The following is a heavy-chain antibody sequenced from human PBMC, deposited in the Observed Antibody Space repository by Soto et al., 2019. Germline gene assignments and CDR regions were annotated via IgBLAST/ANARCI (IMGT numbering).Heavy chain of an antibody. J-gene: IGHJ4*02. V-gene: IGHV5-51*01. CDR2: IFPGDSDI. CDR1: GYSFTNYW. CDR3: ARLAIRTGQYFDY. Sequence: GESLKISCKGSGYSFTNYWIGWVRQMPGKGLEWMGIIFPGDSDIRYSPSFQGQVTISADKSISTAYLQWSSLKASDTAMYYCARLAIRTGQYFDYWGQGTLVTVSS.